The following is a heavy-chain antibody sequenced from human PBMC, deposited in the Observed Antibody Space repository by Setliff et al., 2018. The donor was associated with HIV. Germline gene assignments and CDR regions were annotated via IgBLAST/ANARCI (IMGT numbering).Heavy chain of an antibody. CDR3: ARISVASRYNSDMDV. V-gene: IGHV3-30*02. D-gene: IGHD5-12*01. CDR2: IRSDETNK. Sequence: PGGSLRLSCEASGFIFSTYGMHWVRQAPGKGLEWVAFIRSDETNKYYSDSVKGRFTISRDTSKNTLFLQINSLRPEDTAVYYCARISVASRYNSDMDVWGKGTTVTSP. CDR1: GFIFSTYG. J-gene: IGHJ6*03.